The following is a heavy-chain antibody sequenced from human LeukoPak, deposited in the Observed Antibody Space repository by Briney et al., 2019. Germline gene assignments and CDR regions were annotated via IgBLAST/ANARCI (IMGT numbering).Heavy chain of an antibody. CDR3: ARDRGDCSGGSCYSDYFDY. Sequence: GGSLRLSCAASGFTVSSNYMSWVRQAPGKGLEWVSVIYSGGSTYYADSVKGRFTISRDNSKNTLYLQLSSLRAEDTAVYYCARDRGDCSGGSCYSDYFDYWGQGTLVTVSS. D-gene: IGHD2-15*01. V-gene: IGHV3-53*01. CDR2: IYSGGST. CDR1: GFTVSSNY. J-gene: IGHJ4*02.